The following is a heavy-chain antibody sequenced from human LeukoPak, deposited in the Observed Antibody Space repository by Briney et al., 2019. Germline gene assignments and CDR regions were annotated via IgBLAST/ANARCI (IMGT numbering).Heavy chain of an antibody. CDR3: ARAGFGVVVPAAIGWFDP. CDR1: GYIFTGYY. CDR2: INPNSGGT. Sequence: GASVKVSCKASGYIFTGYYMHWVRQAPGQGLEWMGWINPNSGGTNYAQKFQGRVTMTRDTSISTAYMELSRLRSDDTAVYYCARAGFGVVVPAAIGWFDPWGQGTLVTVSS. D-gene: IGHD2-2*01. V-gene: IGHV1-2*02. J-gene: IGHJ5*02.